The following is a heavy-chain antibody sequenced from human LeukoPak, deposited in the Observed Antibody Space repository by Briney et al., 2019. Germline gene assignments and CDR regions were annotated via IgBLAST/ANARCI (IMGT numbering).Heavy chain of an antibody. CDR2: ISYDGSNK. D-gene: IGHD6-19*01. J-gene: IGHJ4*02. Sequence: TGGSLRLSCAASGFTFSSFGMHWVRQAPGKGLEWVTVISYDGSNKYYADSVKGRFTISRDNSKNTLYLQMNSLRAEGTAVYYCAKEGTSSGWYLFADYWGQGTLVTVSS. V-gene: IGHV3-30*05. CDR3: AKEGTSSGWYLFADY. CDR1: GFTFSSFG.